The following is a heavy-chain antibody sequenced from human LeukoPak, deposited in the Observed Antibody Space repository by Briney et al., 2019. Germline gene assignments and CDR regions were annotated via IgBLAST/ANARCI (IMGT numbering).Heavy chain of an antibody. D-gene: IGHD2-15*01. J-gene: IGHJ3*02. CDR2: INPSGGST. V-gene: IGHV1-46*01. Sequence: ASVKVSCKASGYTFTSYYMHWLRQAPGQGLEWMGIINPSGGSTSYAQKFQGRVTMTRDTSTSTVYMELSSLRSEDTAVYYCARAATNDAFDIWGQGTMVTVSS. CDR3: ARAATNDAFDI. CDR1: GYTFTSYY.